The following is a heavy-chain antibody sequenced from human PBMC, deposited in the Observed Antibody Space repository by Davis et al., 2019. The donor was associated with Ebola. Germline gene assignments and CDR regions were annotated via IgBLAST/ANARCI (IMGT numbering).Heavy chain of an antibody. J-gene: IGHJ4*02. Sequence: ASVKVSCKASGYTFTSYDINWVRQATGQGLEWMGWMNPNSGNTGYAQKFQGRVTMTRNTSISTAYMELSSLRSDDTAVYYCARGAPQDGYVFYWGQGTLVTVSS. V-gene: IGHV1-8*01. CDR2: MNPNSGNT. D-gene: IGHD5-24*01. CDR1: GYTFTSYD. CDR3: ARGAPQDGYVFY.